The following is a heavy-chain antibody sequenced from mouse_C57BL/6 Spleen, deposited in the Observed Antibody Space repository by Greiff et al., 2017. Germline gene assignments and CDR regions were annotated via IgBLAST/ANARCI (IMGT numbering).Heavy chain of an antibody. J-gene: IGHJ1*03. CDR2: IDPSDSYT. CDR1: GYTFTSYW. V-gene: IGHV1-59*01. CDR3: ARAMIKDWYFDV. D-gene: IGHD2-4*01. Sequence: QVQLQQPGAELVRPGTSVKLSCKASGYTFTSYWMHWVKQRPGQGLEWIGVIDPSDSYTNYNQKFKGKATLTVDTSSSTAYMQLSSLTSEDSAVYYCARAMIKDWYFDVWGTGTTVTVSS.